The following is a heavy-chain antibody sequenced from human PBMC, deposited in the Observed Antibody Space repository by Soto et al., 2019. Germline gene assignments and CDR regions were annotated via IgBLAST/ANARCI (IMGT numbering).Heavy chain of an antibody. J-gene: IGHJ4*02. D-gene: IGHD6-13*01. CDR2: IYYTGST. CDR3: TRGNWYSEY. Sequence: QVQLQESGPGLVKPSETLSLTCTVSGGSINNHYWSWIRQPPGKGLEWIGYIYYTGSTNYNPFLKSRVTMSVDTSRDQLSLKMSSLTTEDTAMYYCTRGNWYSEYWGQRTLVTVSS. V-gene: IGHV4-59*11. CDR1: GGSINNHY.